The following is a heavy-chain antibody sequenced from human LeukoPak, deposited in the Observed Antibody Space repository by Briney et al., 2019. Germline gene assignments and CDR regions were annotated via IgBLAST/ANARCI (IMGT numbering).Heavy chain of an antibody. V-gene: IGHV4-59*01. CDR1: GGSISSYY. Sequence: SETLSLTCTVSGGSISSYYWSWIRQPPGKGLEWIGYIYYSGSTNYNPSLKSRVTISVDTSKNQFSLKLSSVTAADTAVYYCARGRGDDILTGYYFEYWGQGTLVTVSS. CDR2: IYYSGST. CDR3: ARGRGDDILTGYYFEY. J-gene: IGHJ4*02. D-gene: IGHD3-9*01.